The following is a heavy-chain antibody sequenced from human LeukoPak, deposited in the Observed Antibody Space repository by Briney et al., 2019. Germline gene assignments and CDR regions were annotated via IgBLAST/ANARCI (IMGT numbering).Heavy chain of an antibody. V-gene: IGHV4-59*11. Sequence: SETLSLTCTVSGTSMSSHYWSWIRQPPGKGLEWIGYIYYSGSTNYNPSLKSRVTISVDTSKNQFSLKLSSVTAADTAVYYCARAAEGYYFDYWGQGTLVTVSS. D-gene: IGHD6-19*01. J-gene: IGHJ4*02. CDR1: GTSMSSHY. CDR2: IYYSGST. CDR3: ARAAEGYYFDY.